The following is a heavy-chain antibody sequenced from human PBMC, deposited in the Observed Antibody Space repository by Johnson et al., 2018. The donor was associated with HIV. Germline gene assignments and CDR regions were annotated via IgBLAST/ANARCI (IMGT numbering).Heavy chain of an antibody. V-gene: IGHV3-9*01. CDR2: ISWNSGSI. J-gene: IGHJ3*02. CDR3: ARGYGVVIALLDAFDI. Sequence: QLVESGGGVVQPGRSLRLSCAASGFTFDDYAMHWVRQAPGKGLEWVSGISWNSGSIGYADSVKGRFTISRDNAKNSLYLQMNSLRADDTAVYYCARGYGVVIALLDAFDIWGQGTMVTVSS. CDR1: GFTFDDYA. D-gene: IGHD2-21*01.